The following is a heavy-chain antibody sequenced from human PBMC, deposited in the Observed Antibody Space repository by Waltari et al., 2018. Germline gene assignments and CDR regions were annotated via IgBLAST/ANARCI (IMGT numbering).Heavy chain of an antibody. J-gene: IGHJ3*02. V-gene: IGHV1-2*02. CDR3: AKSRGEWELLVLAFDI. D-gene: IGHD1-26*01. Sequence: QVQLVQSGAEVKKPGASVKVSCKASGYTFTGYYMHWVRQAPGQGLEWMGWINPNSGGTNYAQKFQGRVTMTRDTSSSTAYMELSRLRAEDTAVYYCAKSRGEWELLVLAFDIWGQGTMVTVSS. CDR1: GYTFTGYY. CDR2: INPNSGGT.